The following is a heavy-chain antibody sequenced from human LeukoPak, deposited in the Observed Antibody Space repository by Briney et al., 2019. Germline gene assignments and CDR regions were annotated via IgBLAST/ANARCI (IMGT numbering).Heavy chain of an antibody. CDR3: ARALWAATDFDN. J-gene: IGHJ4*02. V-gene: IGHV4-59*01. CDR1: GSSISSYY. Sequence: SETLSLTCTVSGSSISSYYWSWIRQPPGKGLEWIGYIYYSGSTTYNPSLKSRVTISIDTSKNHFSLKLRSVTAADTAVYYCARALWAATDFDNWGQGTLVIVSS. CDR2: IYYSGST. D-gene: IGHD3-16*01.